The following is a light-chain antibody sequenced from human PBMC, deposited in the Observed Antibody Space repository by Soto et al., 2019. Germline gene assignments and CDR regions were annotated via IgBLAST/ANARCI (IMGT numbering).Light chain of an antibody. CDR2: GAS. CDR1: QSLSSSY. Sequence: EIALPQSPGTLSLSPGERANISCRASQSLSSSYLAWYQQKPGQAPRLLIYGASSRATVIPDRFSGSGSGTDFTLTISRLEPEDFAVYYCQQYGNSRTFGQGTKVDI. V-gene: IGKV3-20*01. CDR3: QQYGNSRT. J-gene: IGKJ1*01.